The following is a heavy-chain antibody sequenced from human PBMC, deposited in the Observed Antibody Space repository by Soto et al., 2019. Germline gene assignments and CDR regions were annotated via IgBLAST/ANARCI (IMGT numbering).Heavy chain of an antibody. CDR3: ARDQLYYNDISGRPLNAFDV. CDR2: IYSGGST. Sequence: GGSLRLSCAASGFTVSSNYMSWVRQAPGKGLDWVSVIYSGGSTYYADSVKGRLTISRDNSKNTLYLQMNSLRAEDTAVYYCARDQLYYNDISGRPLNAFDVWGQGTMVTVSS. J-gene: IGHJ3*01. V-gene: IGHV3-53*01. D-gene: IGHD3-22*01. CDR1: GFTVSSNY.